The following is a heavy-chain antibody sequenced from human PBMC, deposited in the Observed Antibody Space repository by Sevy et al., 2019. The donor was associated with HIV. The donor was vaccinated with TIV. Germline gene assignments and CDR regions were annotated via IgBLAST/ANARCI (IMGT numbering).Heavy chain of an antibody. V-gene: IGHV3-73*01. CDR3: TRLGGTVVTPYYAMVV. J-gene: IGHJ6*02. CDR2: IRSKANNYAT. Sequence: GGSLRLSCAASGFTFGGSAMHWVRQASGKGLEWVGRIRSKANNYATAHAASVKGRFTISRDDSKNTAYLQMNSLKTEDTAVYYCTRLGGTVVTPYYAMVVWGPGTTVTVSS. D-gene: IGHD2-21*02. CDR1: GFTFGGSA.